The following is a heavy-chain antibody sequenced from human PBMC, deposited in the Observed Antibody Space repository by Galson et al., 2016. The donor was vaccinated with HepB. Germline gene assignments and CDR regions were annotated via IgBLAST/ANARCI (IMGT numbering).Heavy chain of an antibody. V-gene: IGHV1-3*01. CDR2: INAGNGNT. CDR3: ARDGGFFSSTSCYNDAFEI. J-gene: IGHJ3*02. CDR1: GYTFTSYA. D-gene: IGHD2-2*02. Sequence: SVKVSCKASGYTFTSYAMHWVRQAPGQRLEWMGWINAGNGNTKYSQKFQGRVTITRDTSASTAYMELSSLRSEDTAVYYCARDGGFFSSTSCYNDAFEIWGQGTMVTVSS.